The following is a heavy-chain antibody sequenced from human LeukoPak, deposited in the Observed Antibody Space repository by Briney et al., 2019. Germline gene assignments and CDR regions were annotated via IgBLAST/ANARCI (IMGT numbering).Heavy chain of an antibody. J-gene: IGHJ3*02. CDR1: GDSVSSNSAA. Sequence: SQTLSLTCAISGDSVSSNSAAWNWIRQSPSRGLEWLGRTYYRSKWYNDYAVSVKSRITINPDTSKNQFSLQLNSVTPEDTAVYYCAREPITPPGWKDAFDIWGQGTMVTVSS. D-gene: IGHD1-14*01. V-gene: IGHV6-1*01. CDR2: TYYRSKWYN. CDR3: AREPITPPGWKDAFDI.